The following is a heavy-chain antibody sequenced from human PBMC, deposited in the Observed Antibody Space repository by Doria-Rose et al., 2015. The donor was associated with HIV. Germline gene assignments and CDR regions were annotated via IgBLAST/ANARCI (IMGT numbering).Heavy chain of an antibody. CDR2: IFSGDER. Sequence: SGPVLVKPTETLTLTCTVSGVSLSSPGMGVSWIRQPPGKALEWLANIFSGDERSYKTSLKSRLTIARGTSKSQVVITMTDMDPVDTAAYYCARIKSSRWYHKYYFDFWGQGTLVIVSA. D-gene: IGHD6-13*01. CDR3: ARIKSSRWYHKYYFDF. V-gene: IGHV2-26*01. CDR1: GVSLSSPGMG. J-gene: IGHJ4*02.